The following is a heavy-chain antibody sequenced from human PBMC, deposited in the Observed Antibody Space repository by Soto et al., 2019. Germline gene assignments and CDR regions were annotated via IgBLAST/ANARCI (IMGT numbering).Heavy chain of an antibody. J-gene: IGHJ4*02. D-gene: IGHD6-13*01. CDR3: AKDQGSSWYEIDY. V-gene: IGHV3-23*01. CDR1: GFTFSNYA. CDR2: ISGSGGST. Sequence: EVQLLESGGGLVQPGGSLRLSCAASGFTFSNYAVTWVRQAPGKGLEWVSTISGSGGSTYYADSVKGRFTISRDNSKNTLYRQMNSLRGEDTAVYYCAKDQGSSWYEIDYWGKGTLVPVSS.